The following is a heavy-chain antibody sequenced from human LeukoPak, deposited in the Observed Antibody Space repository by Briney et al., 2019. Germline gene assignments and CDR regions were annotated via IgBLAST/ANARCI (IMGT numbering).Heavy chain of an antibody. D-gene: IGHD2-21*02. Sequence: SQTLSLTCTVSGGSISSGGYYWSWIRQHPGKGLEWIGYIYYSGSTYYNPSLKSRVTISVDTSKNQFSLKLSSVTAADTAVYYCARAPRRTLAYCGGDCPWYFDLWGRGTLVTVSS. CDR2: IYYSGST. J-gene: IGHJ2*01. V-gene: IGHV4-31*03. CDR3: ARAPRRTLAYCGGDCPWYFDL. CDR1: GGSISSGGYY.